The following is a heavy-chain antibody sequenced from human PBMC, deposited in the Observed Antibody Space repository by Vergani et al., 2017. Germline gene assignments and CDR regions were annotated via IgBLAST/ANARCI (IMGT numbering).Heavy chain of an antibody. Sequence: QVQLVESGGGVVQPGGSLRLSCIASGFTFRIYGMHWVRQAPGKGLEWVAFRRYDGTKRFYGDSVKGRFTISRDNSQTTVFLQMNSLRADDSAVYYCTXAGQYDSDNFHDSWGQGALVTVAS. CDR1: GFTFRIYG. D-gene: IGHD3-22*01. V-gene: IGHV3-30*02. J-gene: IGHJ1*01. CDR2: RRYDGTKR. CDR3: TXAGQYDSDNFHDS.